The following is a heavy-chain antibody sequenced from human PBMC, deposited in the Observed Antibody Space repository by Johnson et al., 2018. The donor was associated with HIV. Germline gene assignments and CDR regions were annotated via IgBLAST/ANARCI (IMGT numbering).Heavy chain of an antibody. CDR1: GFSFHDYA. D-gene: IGHD7-27*01. Sequence: VQLVESGGGVVRPGGSLRLSCEASGFSFHDYAMSWVRQPPGKGLEWVSGVNWNGESTCYADSVKGRFSISRDNVKTSLYLQMNSLRVEDTALYYCARDPSSQESRLTGDFGAFDIWGLGTMVIVSS. CDR3: ARDPSSQESRLTGDFGAFDI. V-gene: IGHV3-20*04. CDR2: VNWNGEST. J-gene: IGHJ3*02.